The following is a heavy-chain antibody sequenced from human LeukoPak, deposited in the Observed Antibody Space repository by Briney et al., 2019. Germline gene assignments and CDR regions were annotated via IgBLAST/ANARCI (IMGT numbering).Heavy chain of an antibody. CDR1: GGSISSYY. Sequence: SETLSLTCTVSGGSISSYYWSWIRQPPGKGLEWIGYIYYSGSTNYNPSLKSRVTISVDTSKNQFSLKLSSVTAADTAVYYCARHIFTLYSSSWNNWFDPWGQGTLVTVSS. D-gene: IGHD6-13*01. V-gene: IGHV4-59*08. CDR3: ARHIFTLYSSSWNNWFDP. CDR2: IYYSGST. J-gene: IGHJ5*02.